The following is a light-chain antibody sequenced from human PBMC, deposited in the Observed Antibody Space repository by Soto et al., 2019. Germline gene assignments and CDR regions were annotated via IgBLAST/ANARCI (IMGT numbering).Light chain of an antibody. CDR1: QSVSSSY. V-gene: IGKV3D-20*02. J-gene: IGKJ1*01. CDR3: QQRTDRPPWT. CDR2: AAS. Sequence: EVVLTQSAGTLSLSPGERATLSCRASQSVSSSYLAWYQQKPGQVPRLLMYAASGRATGIPARFSGSGSGTEFTLTISSLQSEDFAVYYCQQRTDRPPWTFGQGTKVAIK.